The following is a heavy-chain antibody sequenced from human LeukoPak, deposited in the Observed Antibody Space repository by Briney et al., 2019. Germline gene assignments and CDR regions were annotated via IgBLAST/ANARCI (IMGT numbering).Heavy chain of an antibody. D-gene: IGHD2-15*01. CDR2: INPNSGGT. Sequence: GASVKVSSKASGYTFTGYYIHWVRQAPGQGLEWVGWINPNSGGTNSAQKFKGRVTMTRDTSITTVYMELSRLRSDDTAVYYCASPQEYCSGGSCYSYDYWGQGTLVTVSS. V-gene: IGHV1-2*02. J-gene: IGHJ4*02. CDR3: ASPQEYCSGGSCYSYDY. CDR1: GYTFTGYY.